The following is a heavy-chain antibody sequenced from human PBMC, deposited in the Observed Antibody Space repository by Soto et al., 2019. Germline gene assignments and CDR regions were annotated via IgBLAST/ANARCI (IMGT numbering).Heavy chain of an antibody. CDR3: ARDLCWNDLLNTYYYGMDV. V-gene: IGHV3-53*02. CDR1: GFSFSDSS. J-gene: IGHJ6*02. CDR2: FYRGGST. Sequence: EVQLVETGGGLIQPGGSLRLSCEVSGFSFSDSSMSWVRQAPGKGLEWVSVFYRGGSTDYADSVKGRGTVSRDTFKNTVILKMDSLTVEDTAVYFCARDLCWNDLLNTYYYGMDVWGQGTTVTVS. D-gene: IGHD1-1*01.